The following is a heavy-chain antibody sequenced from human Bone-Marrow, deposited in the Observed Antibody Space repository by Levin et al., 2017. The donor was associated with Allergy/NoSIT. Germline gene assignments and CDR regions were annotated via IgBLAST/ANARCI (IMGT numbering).Heavy chain of an antibody. J-gene: IGHJ4*02. CDR3: AKEIQDLWFGESWGSYYCDY. Sequence: GGSLRLSCAASGFTFSSYGMHWVRQAPGKGLEWVAVISYDGSNKYYADSVKGRFTISRDNSKNTLYLQMNSLRAEDTAVYYCAKEIQDLWFGESWGSYYCDYWGQGTLVTVSS. V-gene: IGHV3-30*18. CDR2: ISYDGSNK. D-gene: IGHD3-10*01. CDR1: GFTFSSYG.